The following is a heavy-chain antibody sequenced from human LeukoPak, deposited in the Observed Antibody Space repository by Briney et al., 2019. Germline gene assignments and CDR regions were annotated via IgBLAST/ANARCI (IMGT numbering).Heavy chain of an antibody. D-gene: IGHD3-10*01. J-gene: IGHJ5*02. CDR2: IYYSWST. CDR1: GGSITSYY. CDR3: ARGGVNYKIAGP. Sequence: SETLSLTCTVSGGSITSYYLSSIRQPPGQPLEWIGYIYYSWSTNYHPSLQSRVTISVDTSKNQFSLKVSSVTAADTDVYYCARGGVNYKIAGPWGQGALVTVSS. V-gene: IGHV4-59*01.